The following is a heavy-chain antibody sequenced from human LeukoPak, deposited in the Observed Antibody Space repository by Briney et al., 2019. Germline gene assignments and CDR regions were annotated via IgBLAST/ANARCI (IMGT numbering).Heavy chain of an antibody. CDR3: PRHGKNYVWQKSPMVH. J-gene: IGHJ4*02. Sequence: PSGTLSLTCAVSGGSISSNNWWGWVRQPPGKGRGGIGEIYYSGSHNYHPSLKSRLTKSLDKPMNHFSLNLSSLPATDTAVYNFPRHGKNYVWQKSPMVHWGQGTLVTVSS. D-gene: IGHD2-8*01. CDR1: GGSISSNNW. CDR2: IYYSGSH. V-gene: IGHV4-4*02.